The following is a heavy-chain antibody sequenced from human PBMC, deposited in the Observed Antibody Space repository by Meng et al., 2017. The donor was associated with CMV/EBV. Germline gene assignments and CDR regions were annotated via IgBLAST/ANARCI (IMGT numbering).Heavy chain of an antibody. CDR1: GYTFTAHY. Sequence: ASVKVSCKASGYTFTAHYFHWVRQAPGQGLEWMGWISAYNGNTNYAQKLQGRVTMTTDTSTSTAYMELRSLRSDDTAVYYCARHYGDYFRNWFDPWGQGTLVTVSS. D-gene: IGHD4-17*01. CDR3: ARHYGDYFRNWFDP. J-gene: IGHJ5*02. V-gene: IGHV1-18*04. CDR2: ISAYNGNT.